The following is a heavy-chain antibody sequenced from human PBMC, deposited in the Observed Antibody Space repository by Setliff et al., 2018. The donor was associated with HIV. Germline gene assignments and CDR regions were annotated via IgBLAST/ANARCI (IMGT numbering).Heavy chain of an antibody. CDR3: ARHGEAGDYMDV. J-gene: IGHJ6*03. CDR2: IYPGDSET. Sequence: PGESLKISCKGSGYSSTTYWIGWVRQMPGKGLEWMGIIYPGDSETRYSPSFQGHVTISVDKSIATAYLQWSSLKASDTAIYYCARHGEAGDYMDVWGQGTTVTVSS. D-gene: IGHD6-13*01. CDR1: GYSSTTYW. V-gene: IGHV5-51*01.